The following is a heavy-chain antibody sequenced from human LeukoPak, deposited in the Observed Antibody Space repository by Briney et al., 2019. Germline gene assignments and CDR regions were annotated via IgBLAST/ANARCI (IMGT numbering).Heavy chain of an antibody. V-gene: IGHV3-23*01. CDR2: ISGSGDST. CDR3: AKDGSRAWDIGFQH. J-gene: IGHJ1*01. D-gene: IGHD2-15*01. CDR1: GFTFSSYW. Sequence: GGSLRLSCAASGFTFSSYWMSWVRQAPGKGLEWVSSISGSGDSTYYADSVKGRFTISRDNSKNTLYLQMNSLRAEDTAVYYCAKDGSRAWDIGFQHWGQGTLVTVSS.